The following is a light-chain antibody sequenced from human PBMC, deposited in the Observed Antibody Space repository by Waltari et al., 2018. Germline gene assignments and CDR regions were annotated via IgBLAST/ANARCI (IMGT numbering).Light chain of an antibody. J-gene: IGKJ3*01. Sequence: DIQMTQSPSSLSESVGDRVTITCRASQSISSYLNWYQQRPGKAPKLLIYAASSLQSGVPSRFSGRGSGTDFTLTISSLQPEDFATYYCQQSYSTPHFGPGTKVDIK. CDR1: QSISSY. CDR3: QQSYSTPH. CDR2: AAS. V-gene: IGKV1-39*01.